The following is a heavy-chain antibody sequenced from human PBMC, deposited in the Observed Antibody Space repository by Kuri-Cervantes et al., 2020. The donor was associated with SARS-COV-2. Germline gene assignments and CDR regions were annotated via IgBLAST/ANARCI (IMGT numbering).Heavy chain of an antibody. J-gene: IGHJ6*03. Sequence: ASVKVSCKASGYTFTGYYTHWVRQAPGQGLEWMGWINPNSGGTNYAQKFQGRVTMTRDTSISTAYMELSRLRSDDTAVYYCARAYLWSGYYTDYYMDVWGKGTTVTVSS. CDR1: GYTFTGYY. D-gene: IGHD3-3*01. CDR3: ARAYLWSGYYTDYYMDV. CDR2: INPNSGGT. V-gene: IGHV1-2*02.